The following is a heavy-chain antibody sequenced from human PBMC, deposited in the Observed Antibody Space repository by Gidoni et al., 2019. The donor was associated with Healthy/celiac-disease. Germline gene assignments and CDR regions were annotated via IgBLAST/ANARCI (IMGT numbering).Heavy chain of an antibody. V-gene: IGHV4-59*01. CDR2: IYSSGST. CDR1: GGSISSSY. Sequence: QVQLQESGPGLVKPSETLSLTCTVSGGSISSSYWSWIRQPPGKGLEWIGYIYSSGSTNYNPSLKSRVTISVDTSKNQFSLKLSSVTAADTAVYYCARVSYDWVTPLAAAFWFDPWGQGTLVTVSS. D-gene: IGHD5-12*01. J-gene: IGHJ5*02. CDR3: ARVSYDWVTPLAAAFWFDP.